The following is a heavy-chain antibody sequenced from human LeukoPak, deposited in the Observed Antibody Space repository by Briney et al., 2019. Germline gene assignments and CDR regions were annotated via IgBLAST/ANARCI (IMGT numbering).Heavy chain of an antibody. D-gene: IGHD6-13*01. CDR1: GYTFTSYG. CDR2: ISAYNGNT. J-gene: IGHJ5*02. CDR3: ARLRSSLNWFDP. V-gene: IGHV1-18*04. Sequence: ASVKVSCKASGYTFTSYGISWVRQAPGQGLEWMGWISAYNGNTNYAQKLQGRVTMTTDTSTSTAYMEPRSLRSDDTAVYYCARLRSSLNWFDPWGQGTLVTVSS.